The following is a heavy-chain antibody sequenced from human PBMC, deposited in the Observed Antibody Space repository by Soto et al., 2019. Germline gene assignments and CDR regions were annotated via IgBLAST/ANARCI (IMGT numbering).Heavy chain of an antibody. CDR1: GYTFTSYG. CDR3: ARMGDVPYYYYGMDV. J-gene: IGHJ6*02. Sequence: QLVQSGAEVKKPGASVKVSCKASGYTFTSYGFSWVRQAPGQGLEWMGWINAYNGDTNYAQNLQGRVTMTTDTSKHTAYMELRSLRSDDTAVYYCARMGDVPYYYYGMDVWGQGTTVTVSS. CDR2: INAYNGDT. D-gene: IGHD3-16*01. V-gene: IGHV1-18*01.